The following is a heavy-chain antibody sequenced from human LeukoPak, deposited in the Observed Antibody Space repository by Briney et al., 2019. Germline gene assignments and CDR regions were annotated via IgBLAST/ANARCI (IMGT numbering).Heavy chain of an antibody. Sequence: GGSLRLSCAASGFTFSSYGMHWVRQAPGKGLEWVSGITGSGANTYYADSVKGRFTISRDNSKNTLSLQMNSLRAEDTAVYYCASLMSRVIVTGDFDNWGQGTLVTVSS. D-gene: IGHD1-14*01. V-gene: IGHV3-23*01. J-gene: IGHJ4*02. CDR2: ITGSGANT. CDR1: GFTFSSYG. CDR3: ASLMSRVIVTGDFDN.